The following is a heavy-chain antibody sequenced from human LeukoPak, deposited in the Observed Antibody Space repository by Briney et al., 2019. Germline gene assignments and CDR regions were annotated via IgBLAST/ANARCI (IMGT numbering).Heavy chain of an antibody. CDR3: ARQPPFTTVTTKVDY. V-gene: IGHV5-51*01. J-gene: IGHJ4*02. Sequence: PGESLKISCKGSGYSFTSYWIGWVRQMPGKGLEWMGIIYPGDSDTRYSPSFQGQVTISADKSISTAYLQWSSLKASDTAMYYCARQPPFTTVTTKVDYWGQGALVTASS. CDR1: GYSFTSYW. CDR2: IYPGDSDT. D-gene: IGHD4-17*01.